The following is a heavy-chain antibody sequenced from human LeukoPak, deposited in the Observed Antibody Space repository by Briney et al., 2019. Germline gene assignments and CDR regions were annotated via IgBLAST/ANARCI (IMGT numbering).Heavy chain of an antibody. J-gene: IGHJ4*02. V-gene: IGHV3-21*01. CDR3: ARDSVAGIFDY. D-gene: IGHD6-19*01. CDR1: GFTFSSYS. Sequence: GGSLRLSCAASGFTFSSYSMTWVRQAPGKGLEWVSSISSSSSYIYYADSVKGRFTISRDNAKNSLYLQMNSLRAEDTAVYYCARDSVAGIFDYWGQGTLVTVSS. CDR2: ISSSSSYI.